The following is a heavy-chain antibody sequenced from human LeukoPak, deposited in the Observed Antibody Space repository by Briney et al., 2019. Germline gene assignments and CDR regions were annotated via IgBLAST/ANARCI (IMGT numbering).Heavy chain of an antibody. J-gene: IGHJ4*02. D-gene: IGHD4-23*01. CDR3: ARDQNYGGTDY. CDR2: IYYSGST. Sequence: SETLSLTCTVSGGSISSGGYYWSWIRQHPGKGLEWIGYIYYSGSTYYNPSLKSRVTISVDTSKNQFSLKLSSVTAADTAVYYCARDQNYGGTDYWGQGTLDTVSS. V-gene: IGHV4-31*03. CDR1: GGSISSGGYY.